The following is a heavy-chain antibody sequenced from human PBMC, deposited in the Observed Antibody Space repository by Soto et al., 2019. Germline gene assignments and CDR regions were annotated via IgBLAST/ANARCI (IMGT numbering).Heavy chain of an antibody. J-gene: IGHJ4*02. CDR1: GFTFGDYA. CDR3: TRGTYYDFWSGYYGGDYFDY. CDR2: IRSKAYGGTT. V-gene: IGHV3-49*03. Sequence: EVQLVESGGGLVQPGRSLRLSCTASGFTFGDYAMSWFRQAPGKGLEWVGFIRSKAYGGTTEYAASVKGRFTISRDDSKSIAYLQMNSLKTEDTAVYYCTRGTYYDFWSGYYGGDYFDYWGQGTLVTVSS. D-gene: IGHD3-3*01.